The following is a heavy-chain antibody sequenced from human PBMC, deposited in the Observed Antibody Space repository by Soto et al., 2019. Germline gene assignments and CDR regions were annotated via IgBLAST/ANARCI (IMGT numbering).Heavy chain of an antibody. V-gene: IGHV3-30*18. CDR3: AKDVVGAQPGDY. Sequence: QVQLVESGGGVVQPGRSLRLSCAASGFTFSSYGMHWVRQAPGKGLEWVAVISYHGSNKYYADSVKGRFTISRDNSKNTLYLQMNSLRAEDTAVYYCAKDVVGAQPGDYWGQGTLVTVSS. CDR2: ISYHGSNK. J-gene: IGHJ4*02. CDR1: GFTFSSYG. D-gene: IGHD1-26*01.